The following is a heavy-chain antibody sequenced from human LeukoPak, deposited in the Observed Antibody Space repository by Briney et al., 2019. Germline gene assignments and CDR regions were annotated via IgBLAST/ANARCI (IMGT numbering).Heavy chain of an antibody. D-gene: IGHD3-22*01. V-gene: IGHV4-61*02. J-gene: IGHJ6*03. CDR2: IYTSGST. CDR1: GGSISSGSYY. Sequence: SETLSLTCTVSGGSISSGSYYWSWIRQPPGKGLEWIGRIYTSGSTNYNPSLKSRVTMSVDTSKNQFSLKLSSVTAADTAVYYCARAGPYDSSGYYYKYYYYMDVWGKGTTVTISS. CDR3: ARAGPYDSSGYYYKYYYYMDV.